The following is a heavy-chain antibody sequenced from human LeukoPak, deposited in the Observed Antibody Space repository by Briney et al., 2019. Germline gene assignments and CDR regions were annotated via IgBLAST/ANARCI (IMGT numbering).Heavy chain of an antibody. V-gene: IGHV4-59*01. Sequence: PSETLSPTCTVSGGSISSYHWSWIRQPPGKGLEWIGYIYYSGSTNYNPSLKSRVTISVDTSKNQFSLKLSSVTAADTAVYYCASHYAAAGTFDYWGQGTLVTVSS. J-gene: IGHJ4*02. D-gene: IGHD6-13*01. CDR3: ASHYAAAGTFDY. CDR1: GGSISSYH. CDR2: IYYSGST.